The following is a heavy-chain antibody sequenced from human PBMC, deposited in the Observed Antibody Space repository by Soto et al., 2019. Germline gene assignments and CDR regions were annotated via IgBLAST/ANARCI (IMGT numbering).Heavy chain of an antibody. CDR2: IKEDGSEK. CDR3: ARDLGRTAAGYYYYDAMDV. J-gene: IGHJ6*02. Sequence: EVQLVESGGGLVQPGGSLTLSCAASGFTFGDFWMNWVRQAPGKGLEWVANIKEDGSEKYFLDSVKGRFTISRDNAKNSLYLQINSLRAEDTGVYYCARDLGRTAAGYYYYDAMDVWCQGTTVTVSS. CDR1: GFTFGDFW. D-gene: IGHD2-2*01. V-gene: IGHV3-7*01.